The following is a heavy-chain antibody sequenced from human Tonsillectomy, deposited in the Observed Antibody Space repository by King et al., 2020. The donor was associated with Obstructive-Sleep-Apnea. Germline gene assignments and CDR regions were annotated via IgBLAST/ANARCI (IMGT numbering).Heavy chain of an antibody. Sequence: VQLVESGGGVVQPGRSLRLSCAVSGFTFSNYAMHWVRQAPGKGLEWVAFISYDGSNKYYADSVKGRFTISRDNSNNTLYLQMNSLRPEDTAVFYCAKEPTVVIHEGYFDLWGRGTLVTVSS. CDR3: AKEPTVVIHEGYFDL. CDR1: GFTFSNYA. CDR2: ISYDGSNK. D-gene: IGHD4-23*01. V-gene: IGHV3-30*18. J-gene: IGHJ2*01.